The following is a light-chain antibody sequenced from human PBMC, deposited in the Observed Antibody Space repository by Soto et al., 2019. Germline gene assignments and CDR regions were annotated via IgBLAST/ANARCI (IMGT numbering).Light chain of an antibody. CDR3: QQRSSWPLT. CDR1: QSVGNY. Sequence: EIVLTQSPATLSLSPGERATLSCRASQSVGNYLVWYQLKPGQAPRLLIYDASNRATDIPARFSGSRSGTDFTLTISSLEPEDFAVYYCQQRSSWPLTFGGGTKVEIK. V-gene: IGKV3-11*01. J-gene: IGKJ4*01. CDR2: DAS.